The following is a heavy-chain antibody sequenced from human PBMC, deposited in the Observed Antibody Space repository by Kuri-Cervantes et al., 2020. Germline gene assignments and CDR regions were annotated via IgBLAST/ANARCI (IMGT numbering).Heavy chain of an antibody. CDR1: GYTFTGYY. CDR2: ISAYNGDT. V-gene: IGHV1-18*04. D-gene: IGHD4-17*01. J-gene: IGHJ2*01. CDR3: ARQTFFYGDYVWFFDL. Sequence: ASVKVSCKASGYTFTGYYMHWVRQAPGQGLEWMGWISAYNGDTNYAQKLQGRVTMTTDTSTSTAYMELTRLTSDDTAVYFCARQTFFYGDYVWFFDLWGLGTLVTVSS.